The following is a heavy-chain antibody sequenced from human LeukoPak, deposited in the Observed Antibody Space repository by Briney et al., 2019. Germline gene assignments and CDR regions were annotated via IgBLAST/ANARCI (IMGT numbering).Heavy chain of an antibody. J-gene: IGHJ4*02. CDR3: ARRGYYGSGSLINYFDY. V-gene: IGHV3-30*03. CDR1: GFTFSTYG. D-gene: IGHD3-10*01. CDR2: ISYDGSIK. Sequence: GGSLRLSCAASGFTFSTYGMHWVRQAPGKGLEWVAVISYDGSIKYYADSVKGRFTISRDNSKNTLYLQMNSLRAEDTAMHHCARRGYYGSGSLINYFDYWGQGTLVTVSS.